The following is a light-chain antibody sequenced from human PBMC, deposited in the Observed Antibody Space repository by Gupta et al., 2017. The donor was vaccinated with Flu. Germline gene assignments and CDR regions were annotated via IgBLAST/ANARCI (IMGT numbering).Light chain of an antibody. CDR2: DAF. CDR3: QQYKDWPLYT. Sequence: ATLSVSPGERATLSCRASQSVSRKLAWYQQKAGQAPRLLIYDAFTRATGIPARFSGSWSGTEFTLTISSRQSEDFAVYYCQQYKDWPLYTFGQGTKLEIK. V-gene: IGKV3-15*01. CDR1: QSVSRK. J-gene: IGKJ2*01.